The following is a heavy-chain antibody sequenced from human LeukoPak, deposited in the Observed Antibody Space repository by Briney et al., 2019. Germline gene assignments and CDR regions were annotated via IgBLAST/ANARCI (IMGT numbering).Heavy chain of an antibody. V-gene: IGHV4-61*02. CDR2: FYNSGRT. D-gene: IGHD3-3*01. Sequence: QPSETLSLTCTVSGGSISSDLYYWNWIRQPAGKGLEWIGRFYNSGRTNFNPSLKSRVTISADMSKNQFSLKLRSVTAADTAVYYCARGDLKSDWFDPWGQGTLVIVST. CDR3: ARGDLKSDWFDP. CDR1: GGSISSDLYY. J-gene: IGHJ5*02.